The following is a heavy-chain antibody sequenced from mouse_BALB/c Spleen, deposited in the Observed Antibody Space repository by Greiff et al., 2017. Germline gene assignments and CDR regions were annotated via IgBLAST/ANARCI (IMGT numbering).Heavy chain of an antibody. Sequence: EVKLVESGGGLVKPGGSLKLSCAASGFTFCSYAMSWVRQTPEKRLECVASISSGGSTYYPDSVKGRFTISRDNARNILYLQMSSLRSEDTAMYYCAREGLYYGSSYSSFAEWGQGTLVSVSA. J-gene: IGHJ3*01. V-gene: IGHV5-6-5*01. CDR1: GFTFCSYA. CDR2: ISSGGST. D-gene: IGHD1-1*01. CDR3: AREGLYYGSSYSSFAE.